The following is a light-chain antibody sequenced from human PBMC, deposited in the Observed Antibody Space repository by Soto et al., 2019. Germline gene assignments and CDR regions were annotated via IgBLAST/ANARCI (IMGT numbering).Light chain of an antibody. CDR3: QQYGRSGT. CDR1: QSISRS. V-gene: IGKV3-20*01. Sequence: IVLTQSQAIMPVSPLERPSISCRASQSISRSLAWYQQKPGQAPRLLVYGASNRATGIPDRFSGSGSGTDFTLTISRLEPEDFAVYYCQQYGRSGTFGQGTKVDI. CDR2: GAS. J-gene: IGKJ1*01.